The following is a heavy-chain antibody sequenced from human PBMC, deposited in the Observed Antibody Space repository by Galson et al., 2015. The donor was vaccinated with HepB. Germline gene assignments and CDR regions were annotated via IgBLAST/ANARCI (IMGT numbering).Heavy chain of an antibody. D-gene: IGHD4/OR15-4a*01. Sequence: SVKVSCKASGYTFTSNGISWVRQTPGQGLEWLGWISTYGGNTNYARKFQGRITLTRDTSTSIAYVELRSLRSDDTAVYYCARDRDYRFDYWGQGTLATVSS. J-gene: IGHJ4*02. CDR1: GYTFTSNG. V-gene: IGHV1-18*04. CDR2: ISTYGGNT. CDR3: ARDRDYRFDY.